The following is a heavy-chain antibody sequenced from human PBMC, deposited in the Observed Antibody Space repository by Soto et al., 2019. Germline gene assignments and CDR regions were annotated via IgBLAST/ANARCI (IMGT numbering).Heavy chain of an antibody. Sequence: AGSLRLSCAASGFTFSSYSMNWVRQAPGKGLEWVSSISSSSSYIYYADSVKGRFTISRDNAKNTVFLQMNSLRDEDSAVYFCARAGDWNYVQDFWGQGTLVTVSS. CDR1: GFTFSSYS. CDR2: ISSSSSYI. V-gene: IGHV3-21*06. CDR3: ARAGDWNYVQDF. D-gene: IGHD1-7*01. J-gene: IGHJ4*02.